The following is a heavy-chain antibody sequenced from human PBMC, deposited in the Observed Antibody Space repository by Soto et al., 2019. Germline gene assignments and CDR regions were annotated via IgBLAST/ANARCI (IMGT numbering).Heavy chain of an antibody. CDR2: IYSGGST. J-gene: IGHJ2*01. CDR3: ARKDCCGGSCYSSYWYFDL. D-gene: IGHD2-15*01. V-gene: IGHV3-53*02. CDR1: GFTVSSNY. Sequence: EVQLVETGGGLIQPGGSLRLSCAASGFTVSSNYMSWVRQAPGKGLDWVSVIYSGGSTYYADSVKGRFTISRDNSKNTLYLQMNSLRAEETAVYYCARKDCCGGSCYSSYWYFDLWGRGSLVTVSS.